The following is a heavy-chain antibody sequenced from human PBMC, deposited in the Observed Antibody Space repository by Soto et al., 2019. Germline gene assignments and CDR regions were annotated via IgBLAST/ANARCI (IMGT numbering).Heavy chain of an antibody. CDR3: ARDDEGGIDCDLGY. V-gene: IGHV3-30-3*01. Sequence: QVQLVESGGGVVQPGRSLRLSCAVSGFTFSSHAMHWVRQAPGKGLEWVTLISSDGSNKYYADSVKGRFTTSRDNSKKTMYLQMNSLRVEYTAVYYCARDDEGGIDCDLGYWGQGALVTVSS. CDR2: ISSDGSNK. CDR1: GFTFSSHA. D-gene: IGHD1-26*01. J-gene: IGHJ4*02.